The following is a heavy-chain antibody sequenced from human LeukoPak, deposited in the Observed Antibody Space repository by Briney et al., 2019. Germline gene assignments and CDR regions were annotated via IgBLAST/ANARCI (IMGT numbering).Heavy chain of an antibody. J-gene: IGHJ6*03. V-gene: IGHV3-30*01. Sequence: GGSLRLSCVASGFTFSSYALFWVRQAPGKGLEWLAVISNDGSQEHYADSLKGRFTIARDNSKNTLYLDMNNLTGEDTAVYYCAREAEIRRNFYYMDVWGKGTTVTVSS. CDR3: AREAEIRRNFYYMDV. CDR1: GFTFSSYA. D-gene: IGHD3-16*01. CDR2: ISNDGSQE.